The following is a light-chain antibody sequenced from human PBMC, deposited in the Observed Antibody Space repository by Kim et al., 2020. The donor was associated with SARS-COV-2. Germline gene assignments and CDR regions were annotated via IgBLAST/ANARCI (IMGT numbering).Light chain of an antibody. CDR2: GAS. V-gene: IGKV3-20*01. J-gene: IGKJ5*01. CDR3: QQYDTSPIT. Sequence: SPGERATLSCRASQSLSSGYLAWYQQKPGQAPRLLFYGASSRATGIPDRFSGSGSGTDFTLTIGRLDPEDFAVYYCQQYDTSPITFGLGTRLEIK. CDR1: QSLSSGY.